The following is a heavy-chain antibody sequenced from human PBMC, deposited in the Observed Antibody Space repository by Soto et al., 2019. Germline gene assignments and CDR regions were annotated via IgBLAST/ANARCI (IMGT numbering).Heavy chain of an antibody. J-gene: IGHJ6*04. CDR1: GFTFSRYG. CDR3: AKVGQAGGMDV. Sequence: QVHLVESGGGMVQPGTSLRLSCAASGFTFSRYGMNWVRQAPGKGLEWVAAISYDGSNAYYVDAVKGRITISRDNDKNTLFLQMSSLSAEDTAVYYCAKVGQAGGMDVWGKGTTVIVSS. V-gene: IGHV3-30*18. CDR2: ISYDGSNA.